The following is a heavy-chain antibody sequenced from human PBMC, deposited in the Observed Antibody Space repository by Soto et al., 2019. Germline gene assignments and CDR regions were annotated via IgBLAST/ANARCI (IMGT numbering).Heavy chain of an antibody. CDR1: GGSISSGGYY. CDR3: ASGEVYYDFWSGYGPFDY. CDR2: IYYSGST. J-gene: IGHJ4*02. D-gene: IGHD3-3*01. V-gene: IGHV4-31*03. Sequence: SETLSLTCTVSGGSISSGGYYWSWIRQHPGKGLEWIGYIYYSGSTYYDPSLKSRVTISVDTSKNQFSLKLGSVTAADTAVYYCASGEVYYDFWSGYGPFDYWGQGTLVTVSS.